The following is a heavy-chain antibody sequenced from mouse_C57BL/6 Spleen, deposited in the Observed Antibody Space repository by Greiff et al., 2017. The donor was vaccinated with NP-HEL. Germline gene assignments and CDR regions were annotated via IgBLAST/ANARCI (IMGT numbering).Heavy chain of an antibody. V-gene: IGHV2-2*01. CDR2: IWSGGST. CDR1: GFSLTSYG. CDR3: ARNAYYSNSYAMDY. J-gene: IGHJ4*01. Sequence: VQLQQSGPGLVQPSQRLSITCTVSGFSLTSYGVHWVRQSPGKGLEWLGVIWSGGSTDYNAAFISRLSISKDNSKSQVFFKMNSLQADDTAIYYCARNAYYSNSYAMDYWGQGTSVTVSS. D-gene: IGHD2-5*01.